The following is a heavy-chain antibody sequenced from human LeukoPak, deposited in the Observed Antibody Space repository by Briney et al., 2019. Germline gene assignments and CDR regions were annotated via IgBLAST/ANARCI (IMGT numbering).Heavy chain of an antibody. V-gene: IGHV3-21*04. D-gene: IGHD6-19*01. Sequence: GGSLRLSCAASGFTLSSYSMNWVRQAPGKGLEWVSTISSSSSYIYYADSVKGRFTISRDNAKNSLYLQMNSLRAEDTAVYYCAKGEQWLVLYFQHWGQGTLVTVSS. CDR3: AKGEQWLVLYFQH. CDR2: ISSSSSYI. J-gene: IGHJ1*01. CDR1: GFTLSSYS.